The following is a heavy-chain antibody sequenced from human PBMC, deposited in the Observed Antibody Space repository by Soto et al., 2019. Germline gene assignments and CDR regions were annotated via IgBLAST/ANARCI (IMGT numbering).Heavy chain of an antibody. J-gene: IGHJ4*02. CDR3: AREKRANGYFDY. CDR2: IKQAGSEK. V-gene: IGHV3-7*01. Sequence: EAQLVESGGALVQTGGSLRLSCAASGFTLSAYWMSWVRQAPGKGLEWVANIKQAGSEKYYVDSVNGRFIISRDDAKNSLFLEVNSLRVEDTAVYYCAREKRANGYFDYWGQGTLVTVSS. CDR1: GFTLSAYW. D-gene: IGHD6-25*01.